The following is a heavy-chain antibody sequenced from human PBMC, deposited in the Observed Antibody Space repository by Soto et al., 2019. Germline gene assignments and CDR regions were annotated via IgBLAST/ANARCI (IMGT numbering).Heavy chain of an antibody. CDR1: GFTFSDYY. V-gene: IGHV3-11*06. CDR3: ARDTYRLGYCSGGSCPSDY. D-gene: IGHD2-15*01. Sequence: QVQLVESGGGLVKPGGSLRLSCAASGFTFSDYYMSWIRQAPGKGLDWVSYISSSSSYTNYADSVKGRFTITRDNAKNSLYLQMNSLRAEDTAVYYCARDTYRLGYCSGGSCPSDYWGQGTLVTVSS. CDR2: ISSSSSYT. J-gene: IGHJ4*02.